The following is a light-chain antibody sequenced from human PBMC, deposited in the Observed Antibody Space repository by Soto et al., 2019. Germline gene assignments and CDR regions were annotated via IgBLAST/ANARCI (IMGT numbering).Light chain of an antibody. Sequence: QSVLTQPPSASGTPGQRVTISCSGNISNLGSNFIYWYQQLPGAAPKLLISRNNERPSGVPDRFSGSKSGTSASLAISGLRSEDEADYHCAAWDDSLSGVVFGGGTKVTVL. CDR2: RNN. J-gene: IGLJ3*02. V-gene: IGLV1-47*01. CDR3: AAWDDSLSGVV. CDR1: ISNLGSNF.